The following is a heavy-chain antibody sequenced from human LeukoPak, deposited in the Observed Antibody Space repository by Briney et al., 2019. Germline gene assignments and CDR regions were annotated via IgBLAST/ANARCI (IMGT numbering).Heavy chain of an antibody. CDR3: ARGPYYDILTGYYNY. V-gene: IGHV5-51*01. CDR1: GYSFTSYW. J-gene: IGHJ4*02. CDR2: IYPGDSDT. Sequence: GESLKISCKGSGYSFTSYWIGWVRQLPGKGLEWMGIIYPGDSDTRYSPSFQGQVTISADKSISTAYLQWSSLKASDTAMYYCARGPYYDILTGYYNYWGQGTLVTVSS. D-gene: IGHD3-9*01.